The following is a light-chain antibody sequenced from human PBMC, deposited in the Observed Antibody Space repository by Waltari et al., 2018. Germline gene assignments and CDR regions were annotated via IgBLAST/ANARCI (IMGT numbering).Light chain of an antibody. CDR1: SSDIGAYNY. J-gene: IGLJ2*01. Sequence: QVALTQPPSVSGSPGQSVTISCTGTSSDIGAYNYVSWYQQYPGKAPKLMIYDVSKRPSGVSDRFSGPKSGNTASLTISGLQAEDEADYYCSSYAGSNTGLFGGGTRLTVL. CDR3: SSYAGSNTGL. CDR2: DVS. V-gene: IGLV2-11*01.